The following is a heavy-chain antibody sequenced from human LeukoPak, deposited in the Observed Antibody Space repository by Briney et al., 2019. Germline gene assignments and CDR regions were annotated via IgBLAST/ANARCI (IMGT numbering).Heavy chain of an antibody. CDR1: GGSISSSSYY. J-gene: IGHJ4*02. V-gene: IGHV4-39*07. Sequence: SETLSLTCTVSGGSISSSSYYWGWIRQPPGKGLEWIGSIYYSGSTYYNPSLKSRVTISVDTSKNQFSLKLSSVTAADTAVYYCARAPIGGAARRGVFDYWGQGTLVTVSS. D-gene: IGHD6-6*01. CDR2: IYYSGST. CDR3: ARAPIGGAARRGVFDY.